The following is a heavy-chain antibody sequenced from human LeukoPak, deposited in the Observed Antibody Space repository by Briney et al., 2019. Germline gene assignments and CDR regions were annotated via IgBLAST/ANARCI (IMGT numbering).Heavy chain of an antibody. CDR2: IYAGGTT. CDR1: EFTVSSNY. J-gene: IGHJ4*02. D-gene: IGHD4-11*01. CDR3: ARAPTITTIFDC. V-gene: IGHV3-66*01. Sequence: GGSLRLSCAASEFTVSSNYMSWVRQAPGKGLEWVAIIYAGGTTHYADSVKGRFTISRDNSRNTLYLQMNILGAEDTAVYYCARAPTITTIFDCWGQGTLVTVSS.